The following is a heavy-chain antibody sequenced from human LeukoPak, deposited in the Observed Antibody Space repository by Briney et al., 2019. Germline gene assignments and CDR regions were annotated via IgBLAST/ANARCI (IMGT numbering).Heavy chain of an antibody. CDR3: ASPRGGAFDI. Sequence: SETLSLTCTVSGGSISSSCWSWIRQPPGKGLEWIAYICYSATTNYSPSLQGRVTISGDTSKNQFSLKLNSVTAADTAVYYCASPRGGAFDIWGQGTMVTVSS. J-gene: IGHJ3*02. V-gene: IGHV4-59*01. D-gene: IGHD3-10*01. CDR1: GGSISSSC. CDR2: ICYSATT.